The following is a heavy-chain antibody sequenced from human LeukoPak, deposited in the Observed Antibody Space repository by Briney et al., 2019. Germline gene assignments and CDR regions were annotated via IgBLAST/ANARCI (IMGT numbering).Heavy chain of an antibody. V-gene: IGHV3-73*01. CDR2: IRSKANSYAT. D-gene: IGHD3/OR15-3a*01. Sequence: PGGSLKLSCAASGFTFSGSAMHWVRQASGKGLEWVGRIRSKANSYATAYAASVKGRFTISRDDSKNTAYLQMNSLRAEDTAVYYCARGGDDGDWVTPLWTFDIWGQGTMVTVSS. CDR3: ARGGDDGDWVTPLWTFDI. J-gene: IGHJ3*02. CDR1: GFTFSGSA.